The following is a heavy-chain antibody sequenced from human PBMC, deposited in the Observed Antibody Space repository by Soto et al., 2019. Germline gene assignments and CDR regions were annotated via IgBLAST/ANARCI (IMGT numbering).Heavy chain of an antibody. CDR1: RFTFSDYS. CDR2: ISGGGETI. D-gene: IGHD2-2*01. Sequence: GGSLRLSCAASRFTFSDYSMNWVRQAPGKGLEWVSYISGGGETIYYADSVRGRFTISRDNAKNSLFLQMNSLRAEDTAVYYCARDRPSPYCSSTSCSSYFDYWGQGTLVTVSS. V-gene: IGHV3-48*01. J-gene: IGHJ4*02. CDR3: ARDRPSPYCSSTSCSSYFDY.